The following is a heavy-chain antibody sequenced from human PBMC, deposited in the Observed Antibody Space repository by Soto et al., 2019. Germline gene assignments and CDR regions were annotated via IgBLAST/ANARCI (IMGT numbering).Heavy chain of an antibody. J-gene: IGHJ4*02. V-gene: IGHV3-33*01. D-gene: IGHD2-2*01. CDR3: ARESPYPSYCSSTSCYGDYFDY. CDR2: IWYHGSNK. Sequence: QVQLVESGGGVVQPGRSLRLSCAASGFTFSSYGMHWVRQAPGKGLEWVAVIWYHGSNKYYADSVKGRFTISRDNSKNKLYLQMNSLRAEDTAVYYCARESPYPSYCSSTSCYGDYFDYWGQGTLVTVSS. CDR1: GFTFSSYG.